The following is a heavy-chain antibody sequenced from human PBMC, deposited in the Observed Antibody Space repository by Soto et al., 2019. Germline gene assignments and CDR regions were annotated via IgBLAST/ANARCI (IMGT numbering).Heavy chain of an antibody. CDR3: ARDDGWNYRYYDMEV. V-gene: IGHV1-69*01. J-gene: IGHJ6*02. CDR1: GDTFSSYY. CDR2: IIPVFGSA. D-gene: IGHD1-7*01. Sequence: QVQLVQSGAEVKKPGSSVKVSGKASGDTFSSYYITWVRQAPGQGLEWMGGIIPVFGSANYAQKFQGRVTITADDSTRTAYMELNSLRSQDTAVHFCARDDGWNYRYYDMEVWGPGTTVTVSS.